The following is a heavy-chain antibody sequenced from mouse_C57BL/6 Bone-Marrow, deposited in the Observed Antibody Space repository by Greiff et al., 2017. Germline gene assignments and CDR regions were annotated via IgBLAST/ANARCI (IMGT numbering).Heavy chain of an antibody. Sequence: EVKLVESGPGLVKPSQSLSLTCSVTGYSITSGYYWNWIRQLPGNKLEWVGYISYDGSTNYNPSLKNRISITRDTSKNQFFLKLNSVTTEDTATYDCAMGGGYDELRSWCAYWGQGTLVTVSA. CDR3: AMGGGYDELRSWCAY. CDR1: GYSITSGYY. D-gene: IGHD2-2*01. V-gene: IGHV3-6*01. J-gene: IGHJ3*01. CDR2: ISYDGST.